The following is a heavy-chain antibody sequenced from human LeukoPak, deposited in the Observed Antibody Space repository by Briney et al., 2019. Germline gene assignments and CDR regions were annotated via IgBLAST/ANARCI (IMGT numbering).Heavy chain of an antibody. J-gene: IGHJ4*02. V-gene: IGHV3-23*01. CDR1: GFTFSSYA. Sequence: GGSLRLSCAASGFTFSSYAMSWVRQAPGKGLEWVSAISGSGGSTYYADSVKGRFTISRDNSKNMLYLQMNSLRAEDTAVYYCAKDQVYWGLPFNWGQGTLVTVSS. CDR2: ISGSGGST. CDR3: AKDQVYWGLPFN. D-gene: IGHD7-27*01.